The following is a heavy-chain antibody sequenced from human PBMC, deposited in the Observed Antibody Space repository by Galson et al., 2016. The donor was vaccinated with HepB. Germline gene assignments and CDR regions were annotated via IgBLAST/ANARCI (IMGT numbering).Heavy chain of an antibody. V-gene: IGHV3-53*01. Sequence: SLRLSCAASEFTVSSNYMSWVRQAPGKGLEWVSVIYSGGTTYYADSVKGRFTISRDNSKNTLDLQMNSLRAEDTAVYYCARDQGNYYYYGMDVWGQGTTVTVSS. CDR1: EFTVSSNY. CDR2: IYSGGTT. CDR3: ARDQGNYYYYGMDV. J-gene: IGHJ6*02.